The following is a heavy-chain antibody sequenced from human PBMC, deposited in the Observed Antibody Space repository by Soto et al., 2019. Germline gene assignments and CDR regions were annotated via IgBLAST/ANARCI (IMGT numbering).Heavy chain of an antibody. D-gene: IGHD2-15*01. V-gene: IGHV3-23*01. CDR3: SKRGGYCSGGSCYYHGMDV. J-gene: IGHJ6*02. Sequence: GGSLRLSCAASGFTFRSYAMNWVRQAPGKGLEWVSSITGGGVSTYYADSVKGRFTSSRDNSKNTLYLKMNSLRAEETAVYYCSKRGGYCSGGSCYYHGMDVWGQGSTVTVSS. CDR2: ITGGGVST. CDR1: GFTFRSYA.